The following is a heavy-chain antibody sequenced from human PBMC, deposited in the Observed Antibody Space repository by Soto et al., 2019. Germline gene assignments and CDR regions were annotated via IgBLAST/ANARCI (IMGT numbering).Heavy chain of an antibody. CDR3: ARDDDNDANALDY. V-gene: IGHV3-33*01. CDR1: GFTFSKYG. CDR2: IWNDGIRK. J-gene: IGHJ4*02. Sequence: GGSLRLSGAASGFTFSKYGMHWVRQAPGKGLEWVALIWNDGIRKVYVDSVKGRFTISRDNSKNTLDLQMNNLRDEDTAVYYCARDDDNDANALDYWGPGTLVTVSS.